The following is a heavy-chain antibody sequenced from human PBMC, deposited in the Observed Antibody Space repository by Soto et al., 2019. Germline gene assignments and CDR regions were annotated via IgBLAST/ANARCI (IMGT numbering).Heavy chain of an antibody. CDR2: IYYSGST. D-gene: IGHD3-3*01. J-gene: IGHJ4*02. V-gene: IGHV4-39*01. CDR1: GGSISSSSYY. Sequence: TLSLTCTVSGGSISSSSYYWGWIRQPPGKGLEWIGSIYYSGSTYYNPSLKSRVTISVDTSKNQFSLKLSSVTAADTAVYYCASPIFGVVIPFDYWGQGTLVTVSS. CDR3: ASPIFGVVIPFDY.